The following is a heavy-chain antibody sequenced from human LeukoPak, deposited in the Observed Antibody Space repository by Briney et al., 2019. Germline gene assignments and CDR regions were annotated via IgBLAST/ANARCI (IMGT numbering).Heavy chain of an antibody. Sequence: GGSLRLSCAASGFTFKNFVMTWVRQAPGQGLDWVSAISGNTGATYYADSVKGRFTISRDNSKNTLYLQMNSLRAEDTAVYYCASRYSGLFDYWGQGTLVTVSS. D-gene: IGHD5-12*01. V-gene: IGHV3-23*01. CDR1: GFTFKNFV. J-gene: IGHJ4*02. CDR3: ASRYSGLFDY. CDR2: ISGNTGAT.